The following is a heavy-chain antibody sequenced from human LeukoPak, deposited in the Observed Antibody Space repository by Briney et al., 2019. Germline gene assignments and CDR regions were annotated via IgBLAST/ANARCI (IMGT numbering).Heavy chain of an antibody. Sequence: WVRQMPGKGLEWIGSVSQSGNTYYKSSLKSRVTVSIDTSKNEFSLILTSVTAADTAEYYCARHLYYSASAFWYIDLWGRGTLVIVSP. D-gene: IGHD3-10*01. CDR2: VSQSGNT. V-gene: IGHV4-39*01. CDR3: ARHLYYSASAFWYIDL. J-gene: IGHJ2*01.